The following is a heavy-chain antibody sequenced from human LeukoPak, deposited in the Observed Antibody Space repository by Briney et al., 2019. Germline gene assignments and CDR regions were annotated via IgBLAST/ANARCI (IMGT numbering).Heavy chain of an antibody. D-gene: IGHD3-10*01. J-gene: IGHJ4*02. CDR2: IIPIFGTA. CDR3: AREYGSGSYYNVGGNYFDY. V-gene: IGHV1-69*13. Sequence: SVKVSCKASVGTFSSYAISWVRQAPGQGLEWMGRIIPIFGTANYAQKFQGRVTITPDESTSTAYMELSSLRSEDTAVYYCAREYGSGSYYNVGGNYFDYWGQGTLVTVSS. CDR1: VGTFSSYA.